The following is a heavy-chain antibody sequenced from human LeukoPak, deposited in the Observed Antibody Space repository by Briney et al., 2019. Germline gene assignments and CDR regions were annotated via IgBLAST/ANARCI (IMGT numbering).Heavy chain of an antibody. Sequence: PGGSLRLSCAASGFTFSTFAMIWVRQPPGKGLEWVSSIFPSGGEIHYADSVRGRFTISRDNSKNTLYLQMNSLRAEDTAVYYCARELSLNYDFWSGYSARPVDYWGQGTLVTVSS. J-gene: IGHJ4*02. CDR2: IFPSGGEI. D-gene: IGHD3-3*01. V-gene: IGHV3-23*01. CDR1: GFTFSTFA. CDR3: ARELSLNYDFWSGYSARPVDY.